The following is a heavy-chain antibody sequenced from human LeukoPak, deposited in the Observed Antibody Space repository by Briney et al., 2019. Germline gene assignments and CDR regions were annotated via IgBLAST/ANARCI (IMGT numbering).Heavy chain of an antibody. D-gene: IGHD2-2*01. Sequence: ASVKVSCKVSGYTLTELSMHWVRQAPGQGLEWMGWINPNSGGTNYAQKFQGRVTMTRDTSISTAYMELSRLRSDDTAVYYCARDCGCSSTSCYAGWFDPWGQGTLVTVSS. J-gene: IGHJ5*02. CDR3: ARDCGCSSTSCYAGWFDP. CDR2: INPNSGGT. V-gene: IGHV1-2*02. CDR1: GYTLTELS.